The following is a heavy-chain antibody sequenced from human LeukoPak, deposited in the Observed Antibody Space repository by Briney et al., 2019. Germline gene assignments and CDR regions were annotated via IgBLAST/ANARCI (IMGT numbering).Heavy chain of an antibody. V-gene: IGHV3-9*01. CDR1: GFTFDDYG. Sequence: GGSLRLSCAGSGFTFDDYGLRWVRQAPGKGLEWVAGIGWNGGNIGYADSVKGRFTISRDNARNSLYLQMNSLRPEDTALYYCAKVTYDSSGYYPLFDYWGQGTLVTVSS. CDR2: IGWNGGNI. J-gene: IGHJ4*02. D-gene: IGHD3-22*01. CDR3: AKVTYDSSGYYPLFDY.